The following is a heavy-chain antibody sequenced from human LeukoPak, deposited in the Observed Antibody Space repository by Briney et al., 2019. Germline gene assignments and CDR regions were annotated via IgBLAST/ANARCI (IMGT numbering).Heavy chain of an antibody. CDR1: GFTFSDYA. CDR2: IWYDASNK. Sequence: GGSLRLSRAASGFTFSDYAMHWVRQAPGKGLEWVAVIWYDASNKYYGDSVKGRFTISRDNSKNTLYLEMDSLRVEDTAVYFCAKPTREGGGSFLIDHWGQGTLVTVSS. V-gene: IGHV3-33*06. D-gene: IGHD1-26*01. J-gene: IGHJ4*02. CDR3: AKPTREGGGSFLIDH.